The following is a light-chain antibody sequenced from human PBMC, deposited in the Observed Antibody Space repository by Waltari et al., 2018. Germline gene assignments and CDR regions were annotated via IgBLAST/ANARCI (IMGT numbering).Light chain of an antibody. Sequence: IQMTQSPSSLSASVGDRFTLTCRASQPIYTYLNWYHQRPGRAPKLLIYAASTLQSGVPPRFSGSGSGTDFTLTINSLQLDDFGTYFCQQSHSRPLTFGGGTKLE. CDR3: QQSHSRPLT. V-gene: IGKV1-39*01. J-gene: IGKJ4*01. CDR2: AAS. CDR1: QPIYTY.